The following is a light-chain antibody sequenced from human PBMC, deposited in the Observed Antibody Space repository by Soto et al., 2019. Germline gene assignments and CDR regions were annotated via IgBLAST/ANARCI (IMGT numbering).Light chain of an antibody. CDR1: SSDVGAYNY. Sequence: QSALTQPASVSGSPGQSITISCTGTSSDVGAYNYVSWYQQYPGKAPKLMIYEVSDRPSGVSNRFSVSKSGNTASLTISGLQAEDEADYYCSSYTSSSTRVFGTGTKLTVL. J-gene: IGLJ1*01. V-gene: IGLV2-14*01. CDR2: EVS. CDR3: SSYTSSSTRV.